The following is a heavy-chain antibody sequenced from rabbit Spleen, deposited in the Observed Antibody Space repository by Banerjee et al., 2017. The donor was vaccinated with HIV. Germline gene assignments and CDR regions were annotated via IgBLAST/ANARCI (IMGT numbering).Heavy chain of an antibody. D-gene: IGHD2-1*01. Sequence: QEQLEESGGGLVKPEGSLTLTCKASGFSFSDRDVMCWVRQAPGKGLEWIACINTATGKPVYATWAKGRFTISRTSSTPVTLQMTSLTVADTATYFCARGSATMTMVITGYYLNLWGQGTLVTVS. CDR2: INTATGKP. J-gene: IGHJ4*01. V-gene: IGHV1S45*01. CDR1: GFSFSDRDV. CDR3: ARGSATMTMVITGYYLNL.